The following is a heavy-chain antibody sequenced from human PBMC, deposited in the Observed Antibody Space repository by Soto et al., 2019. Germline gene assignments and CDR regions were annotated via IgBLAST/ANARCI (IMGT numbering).Heavy chain of an antibody. CDR1: GNSVSSNSAA. CDR2: TYYRSKWYN. V-gene: IGHV6-1*01. D-gene: IGHD6-6*01. J-gene: IGHJ5*02. Sequence: QVPLQQSGPGLVKPSQTLSLTCAISGNSVSSNSAAWNWIRQSPSRGLEWLGRTYYRSKWYNDYAVSVKSRITINPATSKNQFSLQLNSVTPEDTAVYFCARTLSSSAENWFDPWGQGTLVTVSS. CDR3: ARTLSSSAENWFDP.